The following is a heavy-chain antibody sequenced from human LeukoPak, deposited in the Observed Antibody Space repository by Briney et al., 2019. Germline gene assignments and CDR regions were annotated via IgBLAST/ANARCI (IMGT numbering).Heavy chain of an antibody. Sequence: KSSETLSLTCAVSGGSISSGGYSWSWIRQPPGKGLEWIGYIYHSGSTYYNPSLKSRVTISVDRSKNQFSLKLSSVTAADTAVYYCARYITMVRGSITPSGFDYWGQGTLVTVSS. J-gene: IGHJ4*02. CDR3: ARYITMVRGSITPSGFDY. CDR1: GGSISSGGYS. D-gene: IGHD3-10*01. V-gene: IGHV4-30-2*01. CDR2: IYHSGST.